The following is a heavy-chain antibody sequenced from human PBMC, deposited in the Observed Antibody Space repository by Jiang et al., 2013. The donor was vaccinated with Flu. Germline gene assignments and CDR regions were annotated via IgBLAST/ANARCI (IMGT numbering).Heavy chain of an antibody. CDR1: GGSTSSSSYY. D-gene: IGHD6-19*01. J-gene: IGHJ4*02. CDR3: ARHGAVAGSYYFDY. V-gene: IGHV4-39*01. CDR2: SIIVGAP. Sequence: GLVKPSETLSLTCTVSGGSTSSSSYYWGWIRQPPGKGLEWIGVSIIVGAPTTTRPSKSRVTISVDTSKNQFSLKLSSVTAADTAVYYCARHGAVAGSYYFDYWGQGTLVTVSS.